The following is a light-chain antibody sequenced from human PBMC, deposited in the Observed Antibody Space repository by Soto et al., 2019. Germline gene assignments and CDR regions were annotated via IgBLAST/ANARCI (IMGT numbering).Light chain of an antibody. CDR1: QSVSSSY. CDR3: QQDSSSQYT. CDR2: GAS. Sequence: EIVLTQSPGTLSLSPGERATLSCRASQSVSSSYLAWYQQKPGQAPRLLIYGASSRATGIPDRFSGSGYGKDFTLTISRLEPADFAVYYCQQDSSSQYTFGQGTKREIK. V-gene: IGKV3-20*01. J-gene: IGKJ2*01.